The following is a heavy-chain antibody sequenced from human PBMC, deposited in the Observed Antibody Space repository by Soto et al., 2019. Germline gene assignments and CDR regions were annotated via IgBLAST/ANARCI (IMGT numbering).Heavy chain of an antibody. CDR3: ARDLSLWPSPHNWFDP. Sequence: ASVKVSCKASGYTFTSYAMHWVRQAPGQRLEWMGWINAGNGNTKYSQKFQGRVTITRDTSASTAYMELSSLRSEDTAVYYCARDLSLWPSPHNWFDPWGQGTLVTVSS. V-gene: IGHV1-3*01. CDR2: INAGNGNT. J-gene: IGHJ5*02. CDR1: GYTFTSYA. D-gene: IGHD3-10*01.